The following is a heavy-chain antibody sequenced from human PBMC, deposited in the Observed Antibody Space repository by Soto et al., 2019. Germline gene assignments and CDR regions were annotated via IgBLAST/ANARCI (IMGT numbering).Heavy chain of an antibody. J-gene: IGHJ1*01. Sequence: ASVKVSCKASGYTFTSYYMHWVRQAPGQGLEWMGRINPSFGSTSYAQKFQGRVTITGDTSTSTVYMELSSLRSEDTSVYYWASLPYYYDSSVLFQHWGQGTLVTVSS. V-gene: IGHV1-46*01. D-gene: IGHD3-22*01. CDR1: GYTFTSYY. CDR3: ASLPYYYDSSVLFQH. CDR2: INPSFGST.